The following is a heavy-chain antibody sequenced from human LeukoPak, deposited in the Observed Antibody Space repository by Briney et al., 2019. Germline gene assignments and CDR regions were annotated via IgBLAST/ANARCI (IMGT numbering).Heavy chain of an antibody. CDR1: GGSFSGYY. CDR3: ARGTRPITMVRNMIWVSGEYCQH. CDR2: INHSGST. Sequence: SETLSLTCAVYGGSFSGYYWSWIRQPPGKGLEWIGEINHSGSTNCNPSLKSRVTISVDTSKNQFSLKLSSVTAADPAVYYCARGTRPITMVRNMIWVSGEYCQHWGQGTLVTVSS. V-gene: IGHV4-34*01. D-gene: IGHD3-10*01. J-gene: IGHJ1*01.